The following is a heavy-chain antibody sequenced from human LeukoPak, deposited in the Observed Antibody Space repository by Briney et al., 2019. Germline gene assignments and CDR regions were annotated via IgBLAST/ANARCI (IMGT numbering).Heavy chain of an antibody. V-gene: IGHV3-13*01. J-gene: IGHJ6*02. CDR1: GLTLSRYD. CDR3: VRAPPYSSASWGYYGMDV. D-gene: IGHD6-19*01. Sequence: SGGSLRLSCAASGLTLSRYDMHWVRQATGEGLEWVSPIVTRGDTYYAGSVKGRFTMSRENAKNSLYLQMNSLSAGDTAVYYCVRAPPYSSASWGYYGMDVWGQGTTVTVS. CDR2: IVTRGDT.